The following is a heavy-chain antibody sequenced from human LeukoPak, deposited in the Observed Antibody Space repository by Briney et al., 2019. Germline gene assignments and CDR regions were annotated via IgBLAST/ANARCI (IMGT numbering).Heavy chain of an antibody. J-gene: IGHJ4*02. CDR3: ARAIPKTYYYDSSGYSADY. CDR2: ISSSSSYI. CDR1: GFTFSSYS. V-gene: IGHV3-21*01. Sequence: PGGSLRLSCAASGFTFSSYSMNWVRQAPGKGLEWVSSISSSSSYIYYADSVKGRFTISRDNAKNSLYLQMNSLRAEDTAVYYSARAIPKTYYYDSSGYSADYWGQGTLVTVSS. D-gene: IGHD3-22*01.